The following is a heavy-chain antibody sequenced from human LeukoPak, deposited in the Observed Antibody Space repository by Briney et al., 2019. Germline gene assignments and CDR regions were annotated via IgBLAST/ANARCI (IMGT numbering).Heavy chain of an antibody. V-gene: IGHV5-51*01. Sequence: GESLQISCKGSGYSFTSYWIGWVRQMPGKGLEWMGIIYPGDSDTRYSPSFQGQVTISADKSISTAYLQWSSLKASDTAMYYCARHYYYDSSGLYYFDYWGQGTLVTVSS. CDR2: IYPGDSDT. J-gene: IGHJ4*02. CDR1: GYSFTSYW. CDR3: ARHYYYDSSGLYYFDY. D-gene: IGHD3-22*01.